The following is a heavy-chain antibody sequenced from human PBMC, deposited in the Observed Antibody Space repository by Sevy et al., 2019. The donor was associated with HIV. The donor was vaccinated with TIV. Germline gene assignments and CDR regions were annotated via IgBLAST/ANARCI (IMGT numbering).Heavy chain of an antibody. V-gene: IGHV5-51*01. J-gene: IGHJ1*01. CDR1: GDTFTNDW. CDR3: ARSAYYDRSGYSAFFQH. CDR2: INPDDSET. Sequence: GESLKISCKGSGDTFTNDWIGWVRQMSGKGLEWMGIINPDDSETTYSPSFQGQVTISADKSISTAYLQWSSLKASDTATYYCARSAYYDRSGYSAFFQHWGQGTLVTVSS. D-gene: IGHD3-22*01.